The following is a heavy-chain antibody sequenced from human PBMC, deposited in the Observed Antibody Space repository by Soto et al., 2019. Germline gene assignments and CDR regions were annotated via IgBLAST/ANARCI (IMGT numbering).Heavy chain of an antibody. D-gene: IGHD3-22*01. Sequence: GGSLRLSCAASGFTFSSYAMHWVRQAPGKGLEWVAVISYDGSNKYYADSVKGRFTITRDNSKNTLYLQMKSLRAEDTAVYYCARGGGAYGEGYDSCSYYYGYFQHWGQGTLVTVSS. V-gene: IGHV3-30*04. CDR3: ARGGGAYGEGYDSCSYYYGYFQH. CDR1: GFTFSSYA. CDR2: ISYDGSNK. J-gene: IGHJ1*01.